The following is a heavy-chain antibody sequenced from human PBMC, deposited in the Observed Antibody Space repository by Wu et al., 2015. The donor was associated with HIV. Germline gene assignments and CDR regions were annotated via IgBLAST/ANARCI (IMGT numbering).Heavy chain of an antibody. CDR2: IIPMFRTT. CDR1: GDNFISYT. CDR3: ARDLARDTMIRARPRYPMGV. J-gene: IGHJ6*02. D-gene: IGHD3-10*01. V-gene: IGHV1-69*05. Sequence: QAQLVQSGAEVKKPGSSVKISCKASGDNFISYTISWVRQAPGQGLEWMGGIIPMFRTTNYAQKFQGRLTVTTDESTITAYMELSSLTSEDTAVYYCARDLARDTMIRARPRYPMGVWGQGTTVTVSS.